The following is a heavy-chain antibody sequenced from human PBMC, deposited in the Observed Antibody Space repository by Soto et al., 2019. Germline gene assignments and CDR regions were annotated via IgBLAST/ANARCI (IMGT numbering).Heavy chain of an antibody. J-gene: IGHJ4*02. CDR1: GGSFSGYY. CDR3: ARGRGGIAARRPESLFDY. D-gene: IGHD6-6*01. V-gene: IGHV4-34*01. CDR2: INHSGST. Sequence: QVQLQQWGAGLLKPSETLSLTCAVYGGSFSGYYWSWIRQPPGKGLEWIGEINHSGSTNYNPSLKSRVPISVDTAKNQFSLKLSSVTAADTAVYYCARGRGGIAARRPESLFDYWGQGTLVTVSS.